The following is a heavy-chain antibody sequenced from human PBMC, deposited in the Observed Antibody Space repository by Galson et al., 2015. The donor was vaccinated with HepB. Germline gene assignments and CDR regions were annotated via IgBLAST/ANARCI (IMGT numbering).Heavy chain of an antibody. D-gene: IGHD6-13*01. V-gene: IGHV1-2*02. CDR1: GYTFTGYY. Sequence: SVKVSCKASGYTFTGYYMHWVRQAPGQGLEWMGWINPNSGGTNYAQKFQGRVTMTRDTSISTAYMELSRLRSDDTAVYYCARLSIAAAGSDYWGQGTLVTVSS. CDR2: INPNSGGT. J-gene: IGHJ4*02. CDR3: ARLSIAAAGSDY.